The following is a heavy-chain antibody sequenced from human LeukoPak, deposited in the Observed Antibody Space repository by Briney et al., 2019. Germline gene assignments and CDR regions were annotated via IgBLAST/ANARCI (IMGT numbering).Heavy chain of an antibody. V-gene: IGHV3-74*01. CDR2: ISGDGTAR. CDR1: GFTSSSYW. J-gene: IGHJ4*02. CDR3: ASLSYGHV. Sequence: QTGGSLRLSCAASGFTSSSYWMHWVRQVPGKGLVWVSRISGDGTARNYADSVKGRFTISRDDAKNTVDLQMNSLRAEDTAVYYCASLSYGHVGGQGTLVTVSS. D-gene: IGHD5-18*01.